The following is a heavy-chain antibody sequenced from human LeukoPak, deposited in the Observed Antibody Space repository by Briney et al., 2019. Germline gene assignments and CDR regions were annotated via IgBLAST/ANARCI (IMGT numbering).Heavy chain of an antibody. V-gene: IGHV3-74*01. Sequence: GGSLRLSCAASGFTFSSYWMHWVRQAPGKGLVWVSRINTDGSSTSYADSVKGRFTISRDNAKNTLYLQMNSLRAEDTAVYYCARARDGYIDRRPLDYWGQGTLVTVSS. J-gene: IGHJ4*02. CDR1: GFTFSSYW. D-gene: IGHD5-24*01. CDR2: INTDGSST. CDR3: ARARDGYIDRRPLDY.